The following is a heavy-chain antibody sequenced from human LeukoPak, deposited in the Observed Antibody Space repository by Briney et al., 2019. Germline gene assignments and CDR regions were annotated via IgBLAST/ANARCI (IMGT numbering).Heavy chain of an antibody. J-gene: IGHJ5*02. CDR1: GGSISSYY. Sequence: SETLSLTCTVSGGSISSYYWSWIRQPPGKGLEWIGYIYYSGSTNYNPSLKSRVTISVATSKNQFSLKLSSVTAADTAVYYCARVGAFDNWFDPWGQGTLVTVSS. CDR3: ARVGAFDNWFDP. CDR2: IYYSGST. D-gene: IGHD1-26*01. V-gene: IGHV4-59*01.